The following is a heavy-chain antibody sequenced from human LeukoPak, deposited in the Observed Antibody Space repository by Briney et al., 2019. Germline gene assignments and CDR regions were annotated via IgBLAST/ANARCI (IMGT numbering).Heavy chain of an antibody. D-gene: IGHD4-17*01. V-gene: IGHV4-4*07. Sequence: SETLSLTCTVSGGSIRSYWSWIRQPAGKGLEWIGRIYGSGSTDYNPSLKSRVTMSIDTSKNQFSLKLSSVTAADTAVYYCARGYYGDYTNWFDPWGQGTLVTVSS. CDR3: ARGYYGDYTNWFDP. CDR1: GGSIRSY. CDR2: IYGSGST. J-gene: IGHJ5*02.